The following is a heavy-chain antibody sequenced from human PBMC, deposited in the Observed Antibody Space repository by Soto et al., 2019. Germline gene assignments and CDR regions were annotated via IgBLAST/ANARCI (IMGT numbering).Heavy chain of an antibody. V-gene: IGHV1-69*13. J-gene: IGHJ5*02. CDR1: GGTFSSYA. D-gene: IGHD3-22*01. Sequence: SVKVSCKASGGTFSSYAISWVRQAPGQGLEWMGGIIPIFGTANYAQKFQGRVTITADESKSTAYMELSSLRSEDTAVYYCASMTVGYYDSSGYEGNWFDPWGQGTLVTVSS. CDR3: ASMTVGYYDSSGYEGNWFDP. CDR2: IIPIFGTA.